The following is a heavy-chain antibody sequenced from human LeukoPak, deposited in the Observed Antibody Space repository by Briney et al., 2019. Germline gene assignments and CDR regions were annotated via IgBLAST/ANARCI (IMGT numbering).Heavy chain of an antibody. V-gene: IGHV1-69*04. CDR2: IIPILGIA. D-gene: IGHD1-26*01. CDR3: ARASDGGRGHYFDY. Sequence: AASVKVSCKASGGTFSSYAISWVRQAAGQGLEWMGRIIPILGIANYAQKFQGRVTITADKSTSTAYMELSSLRSEDTAVYYCARASDGGRGHYFDYWGQGTLVTVSS. CDR1: GGTFSSYA. J-gene: IGHJ4*02.